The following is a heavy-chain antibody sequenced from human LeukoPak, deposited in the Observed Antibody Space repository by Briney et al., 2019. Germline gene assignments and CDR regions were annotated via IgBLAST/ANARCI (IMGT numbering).Heavy chain of an antibody. CDR3: VRGFSGVVGDY. Sequence: SETLSLTCAVDGGSLSDYYWSWIRQPPGEGLEWIGEIKPGGITNYNPSVKSRVTISADTSKNQLFLNVNSATAADTAVYYCVRGFSGVVGDYWGQGTLVTVSS. D-gene: IGHD3-10*01. J-gene: IGHJ4*02. CDR1: GGSLSDYY. CDR2: IKPGGIT. V-gene: IGHV4-34*01.